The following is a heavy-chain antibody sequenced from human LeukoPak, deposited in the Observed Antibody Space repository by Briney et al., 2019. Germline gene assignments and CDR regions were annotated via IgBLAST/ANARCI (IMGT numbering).Heavy chain of an antibody. CDR2: INPDSGGT. V-gene: IGHV1-2*02. J-gene: IGHJ4*02. CDR3: ARKPRYCSGGNCYFFDY. CDR1: GYTFTGCY. Sequence: ASVKVSCKASGYTFTGCYMHWVRQAPGQGLEWMGWINPDSGGTNSPQKFQGRVTLTRDTSISTAYMELSSLRSDDTAVYYCARKPRYCSGGNCYFFDYWGQGTLVTVSS. D-gene: IGHD2-15*01.